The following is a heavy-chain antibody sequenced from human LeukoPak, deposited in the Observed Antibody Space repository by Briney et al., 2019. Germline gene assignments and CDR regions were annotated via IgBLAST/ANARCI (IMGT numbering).Heavy chain of an antibody. Sequence: ASVKVSCKASGYTFTSYGISWVRQAPGQGLEWIVWISAYNGNTNYAQKLQGRVTITTDTSTSTASIELSILRSAATPVFSCPSFRGSPVPFDYWGQGTLVTVSS. CDR2: ISAYNGNT. CDR1: GYTFTSYG. J-gene: IGHJ4*02. D-gene: IGHD1-26*01. V-gene: IGHV1-18*01. CDR3: PSFRGSPVPFDY.